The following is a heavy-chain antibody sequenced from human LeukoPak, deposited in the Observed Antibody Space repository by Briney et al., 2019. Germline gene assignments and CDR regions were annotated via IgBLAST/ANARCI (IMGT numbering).Heavy chain of an antibody. J-gene: IGHJ1*01. CDR1: GGSISSGSYY. D-gene: IGHD6-13*01. V-gene: IGHV4-39*01. Sequence: SETLSLTCTVSGGSISSGSYYWGWIRQPPGKGLEWIGSIFYSGSTYYNPSPKSRVIISVDTSKNQYSLKPSSVTAADTAVYYCARHPSIAAAGGYFQHWGQGTLVTVSS. CDR3: ARHPSIAAAGGYFQH. CDR2: IFYSGST.